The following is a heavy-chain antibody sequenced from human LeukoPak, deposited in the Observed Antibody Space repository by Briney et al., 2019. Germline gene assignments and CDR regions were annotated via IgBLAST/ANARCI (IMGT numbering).Heavy chain of an antibody. V-gene: IGHV6-1*01. Sequence: SQTLSLICAISGDSFSSNSAAWNWLRQSPSRGLEWLGRTYYRSKWYNDYAVSVKSRITINPDTSKNQFSLQLNSVTPEDTAVYYCASDGLAQLWSGAFDIWGQGEMLTVSS. D-gene: IGHD5-18*01. CDR2: TYYRSKWYN. CDR1: GDSFSSNSAA. CDR3: ASDGLAQLWSGAFDI. J-gene: IGHJ3*02.